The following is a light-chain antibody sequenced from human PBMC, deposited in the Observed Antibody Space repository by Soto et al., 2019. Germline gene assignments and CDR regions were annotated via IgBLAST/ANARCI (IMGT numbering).Light chain of an antibody. CDR2: GAS. V-gene: IGKV3-20*01. J-gene: IGKJ5*01. CDR3: QHFRA. CDR1: QSVSSSY. Sequence: EVVWTQSPGTLSLSPGERATLSCRASQSVSSSYVAWYQQKRGQAPRLLMYGASSRATGIPDRFSGSGSGTDFTLTISRLEPEDFVLYYCQHFRAFGQGTDWR.